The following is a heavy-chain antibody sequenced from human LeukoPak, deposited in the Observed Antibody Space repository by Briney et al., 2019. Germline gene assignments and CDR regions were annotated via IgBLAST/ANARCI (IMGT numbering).Heavy chain of an antibody. D-gene: IGHD6-13*01. CDR1: GFTFSSYG. CDR2: ISGSGGST. V-gene: IGHV3-23*01. J-gene: IGHJ4*02. Sequence: GGSLRLSCAASGFTFSSYGMSWVRQAPGKGLEWVSAISGSGGSTYYADSVKGRFTISRDNSKNTLYLQMNSLRAEDTALYYCARGGGSSSWYYFDYWGQGTLVTVSS. CDR3: ARGGGSSSWYYFDY.